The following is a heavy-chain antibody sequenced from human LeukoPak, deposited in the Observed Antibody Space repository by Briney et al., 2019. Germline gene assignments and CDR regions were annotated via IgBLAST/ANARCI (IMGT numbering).Heavy chain of an antibody. J-gene: IGHJ6*03. CDR2: INPNSGGT. CDR3: AREGQFSGSNGVIYMDV. Sequence: GASVKVSCKTSGYTFTGYYIHWVRQAPGQGLEWMGWINPNSGGTNYAQKFQGRVTMTRDTSIRTAYMELSRLRSDDTAVYFCAREGQFSGSNGVIYMDVWGKGTTVTISS. CDR1: GYTFTGYY. D-gene: IGHD1-26*01. V-gene: IGHV1-2*02.